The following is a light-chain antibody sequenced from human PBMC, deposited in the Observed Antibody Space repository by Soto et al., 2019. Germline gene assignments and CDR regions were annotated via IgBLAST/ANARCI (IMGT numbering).Light chain of an antibody. CDR2: GAS. CDR1: QSVSSNY. J-gene: IGKJ1*01. Sequence: ENVLTQSPGTLSLSPGERATLFCRASQSVSSNYLAWYQQKPGQAPTLLIYGASSRATGIPDRFSGSGSGTDFTLTISRLEPEDFAVYDCQQYFSPPWTFGQGTKVEIK. CDR3: QQYFSPPWT. V-gene: IGKV3-20*01.